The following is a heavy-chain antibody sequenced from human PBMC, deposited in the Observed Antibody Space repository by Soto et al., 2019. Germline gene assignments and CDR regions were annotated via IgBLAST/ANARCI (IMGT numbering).Heavy chain of an antibody. V-gene: IGHV3-23*01. D-gene: IGHD2-21*01. J-gene: IGHJ4*02. CDR3: ANVPIWCGGSSCYTEGFDS. CDR1: GFVFSDYA. CDR2: ISAGGDT. Sequence: EGALRLSCVASGFVFSDYAMSWVRQAPGKGLEWVSAISAGGDTYYADSVKGRFTVSRANSKNTLYLQMNSLRAKGTAIYYCANVPIWCGGSSCYTEGFDSWGQGTLVTVSS.